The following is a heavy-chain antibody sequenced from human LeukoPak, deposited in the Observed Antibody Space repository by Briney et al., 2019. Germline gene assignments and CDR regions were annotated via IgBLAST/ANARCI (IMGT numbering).Heavy chain of an antibody. CDR1: GGSISSYY. V-gene: IGHV4-59*08. Sequence: AGTLSLTCTVSGGSISSYYWSWIRQPPGKGLEWIGYSYYSGSTNYNPSLKSRVTISVDTSKNQFSLKLSSVTAADTAVCYWARSCGGDCYYYYGMDVWGQGTTVTVSS. CDR2: SYYSGST. CDR3: ARSCGGDCYYYYGMDV. D-gene: IGHD2-21*02. J-gene: IGHJ6*02.